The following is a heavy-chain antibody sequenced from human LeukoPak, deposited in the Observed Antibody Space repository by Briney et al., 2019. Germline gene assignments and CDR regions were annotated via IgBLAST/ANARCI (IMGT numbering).Heavy chain of an antibody. CDR3: ARAFGDFWGGYRRGDYYYYMDV. Sequence: SETLSLTCAVYGGSFSGYYWSWIRQPPGKGLEWIGEINHSGSTNYNPSLKSRVTISVDTSKNQFSLKLSSVTAADTAVYYCARAFGDFWGGYRRGDYYYYMDVWGKGTTVTVSS. CDR1: GGSFSGYY. V-gene: IGHV4-34*01. D-gene: IGHD3-3*01. CDR2: INHSGST. J-gene: IGHJ6*03.